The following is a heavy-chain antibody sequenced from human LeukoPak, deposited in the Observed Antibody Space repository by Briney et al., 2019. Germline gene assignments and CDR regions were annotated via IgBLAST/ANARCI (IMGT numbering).Heavy chain of an antibody. CDR1: GFTFSSYG. D-gene: IGHD5-18*01. V-gene: IGHV3-30*02. CDR2: IRYDGTNK. Sequence: PGGSLRLSCAASGFTFSSYGMHWVRQAPGKGLEWVAFIRYDGTNKYYADSVKGRFTISRDNSKNTMYLQMNSLRAEDTAVYFCATGSDTAMVRLDYWGQGTLVTVSS. CDR3: ATGSDTAMVRLDY. J-gene: IGHJ4*02.